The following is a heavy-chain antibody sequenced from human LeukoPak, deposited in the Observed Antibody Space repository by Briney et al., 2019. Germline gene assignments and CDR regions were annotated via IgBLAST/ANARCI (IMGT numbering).Heavy chain of an antibody. Sequence: GGSLRLSCVGSGFTFGHYNMNWVRQAPAKGLDWISYINIGSSTIYYADSVKGRFTISRDNATNSLYLQMNSLRAEDTAVYYCTRGYYNQRGGDWGRGTLVTVSS. V-gene: IGHV3-48*04. CDR2: INIGSSTI. CDR3: TRGYYNQRGGD. D-gene: IGHD3-9*01. J-gene: IGHJ4*02. CDR1: GFTFGHYN.